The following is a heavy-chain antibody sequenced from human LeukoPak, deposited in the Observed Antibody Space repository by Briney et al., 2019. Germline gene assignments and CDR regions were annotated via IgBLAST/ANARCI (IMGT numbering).Heavy chain of an antibody. D-gene: IGHD2-2*01. Sequence: PSQTLSLTCTVSGGSISSYYWSWIRQPPGKGLEGIGYIYNSGRTNYNPSLKSRVTISVDTSKNQFSLRLRYVTAADTAVYYCARGHSNCSPTSCYFPSDYWGQGTLVTVSS. V-gene: IGHV4-59*01. CDR1: GGSISSYY. CDR3: ARGHSNCSPTSCYFPSDY. CDR2: IYNSGRT. J-gene: IGHJ4*02.